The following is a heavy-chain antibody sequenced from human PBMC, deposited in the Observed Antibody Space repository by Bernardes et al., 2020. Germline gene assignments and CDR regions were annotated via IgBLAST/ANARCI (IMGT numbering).Heavy chain of an antibody. V-gene: IGHV4-59*01. Sequence: SEPLSLTCTVSGGSISSYYWSWIRQPPGKGLEWIGYIYYSGSTNYNPSLKSRVTISVDTSKNQFSLKLSSVTAADTAVYYCARVLLGYCSGGSCYPGYFDYWGQGTLVTVSS. D-gene: IGHD2-15*01. CDR3: ARVLLGYCSGGSCYPGYFDY. CDR1: GGSISSYY. J-gene: IGHJ4*02. CDR2: IYYSGST.